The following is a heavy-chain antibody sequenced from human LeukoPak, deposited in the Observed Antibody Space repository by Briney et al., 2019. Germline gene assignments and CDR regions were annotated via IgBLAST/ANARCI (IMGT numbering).Heavy chain of an antibody. V-gene: IGHV3-48*01. J-gene: IGHJ6*03. CDR1: GFTFSSYS. CDR3: ARGVYYYYFMDV. CDR2: ISSSSSTI. Sequence: PGGSLRLSSAASGFTFSSYSMNWVRQAPGKGLEWVSYISSSSSTIYYADSVKGRFTISRDNAKNSLYLQMNSLRAEDTAVYYCARGVYYYYFMDVWGKGTTVTVSS.